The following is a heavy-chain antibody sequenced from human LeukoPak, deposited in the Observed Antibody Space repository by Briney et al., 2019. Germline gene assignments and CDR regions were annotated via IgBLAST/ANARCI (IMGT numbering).Heavy chain of an antibody. CDR2: MNPNSGNT. V-gene: IGHV1-8*01. CDR1: GYTFTSYD. CDR3: ARGPYSSSWYGWLVQRDFYYYGMDV. D-gene: IGHD6-13*01. J-gene: IGHJ6*02. Sequence: ASVKVSCKASGYTFTSYDINWVRQATGQGLEWMGWMNPNSGNTGYAQKFQGRVTMTRNTSISTAYMELSSLRSEDTAVYYCARGPYSSSWYGWLVQRDFYYYGMDVWGQGTTVTVSS.